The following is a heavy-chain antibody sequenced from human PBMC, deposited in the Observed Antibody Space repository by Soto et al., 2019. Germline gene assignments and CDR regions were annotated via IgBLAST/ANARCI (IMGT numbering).Heavy chain of an antibody. V-gene: IGHV3-21*06. CDR1: GFTFSSYS. Sequence: EVQLVESGGGLVKPGGSLRLSCAASGFTFSSYSMNWVRQAPGKGLEWVSTISSSSSYIYYADSVKGRFTISRDNAKNPLYLQMNSLGAEDTAVYYCAREAHYTFGGCGVKAFDIWGRVTMVTVSS. CDR3: AREAHYTFGGCGVKAFDI. CDR2: ISSSSSYI. D-gene: IGHD3-16*01. J-gene: IGHJ3*02.